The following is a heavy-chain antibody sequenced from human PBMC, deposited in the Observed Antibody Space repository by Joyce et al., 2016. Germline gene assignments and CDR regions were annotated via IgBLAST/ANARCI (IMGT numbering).Heavy chain of an antibody. CDR2: ISWDGGST. CDR1: GFTFDDYT. J-gene: IGHJ4*02. CDR3: AKDRWGFGVVISSYLDY. V-gene: IGHV3-43*01. Sequence: EVQLVESGGVVVQPGGSLRLSCAASGFTFDDYTMHWVRQAPGKGLEGVSLISWDGGSTYSADSVKGRFTISRDNSKNSLYLQMNSLRTEDTALYYCAKDRWGFGVVISSYLDYWGQGTLVTVSS. D-gene: IGHD3-3*01.